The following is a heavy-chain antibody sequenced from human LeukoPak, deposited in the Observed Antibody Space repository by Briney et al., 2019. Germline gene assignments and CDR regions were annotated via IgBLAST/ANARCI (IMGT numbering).Heavy chain of an antibody. CDR2: INPNSGGT. J-gene: IGHJ4*02. Sequence: ASVKVSCKASGYTFTGYYMHWVRQAPGQGLEWMGWINPNSGGTNYAQKFQGRVTLTRDTSISTAYMELSRLRSEDTAVYYCARSIAVAGSLYWGQGTLVTVSS. D-gene: IGHD6-19*01. V-gene: IGHV1-2*02. CDR3: ARSIAVAGSLY. CDR1: GYTFTGYY.